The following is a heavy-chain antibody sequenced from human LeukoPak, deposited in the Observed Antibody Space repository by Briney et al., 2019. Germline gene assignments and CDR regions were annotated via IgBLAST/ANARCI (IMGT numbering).Heavy chain of an antibody. CDR1: GFTFSNYW. CDR2: IKQDGSEK. Sequence: PGGSLRLSCAASGFTFSNYWMSWVRQVPGKGLEWVANIKQDGSEKYYVDSVKGRFTISRDNAKNSLFLQMNTLRAEDTAVYYCARPPRYYYYYSMDVWGKGTTVTVSS. J-gene: IGHJ6*03. CDR3: ARPPRYYYYYSMDV. V-gene: IGHV3-7*01.